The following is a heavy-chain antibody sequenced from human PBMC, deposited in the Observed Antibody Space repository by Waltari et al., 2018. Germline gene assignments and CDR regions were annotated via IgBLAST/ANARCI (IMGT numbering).Heavy chain of an antibody. V-gene: IGHV4-34*01. J-gene: IGHJ5*02. CDR1: GGSLSSYY. CDR3: ARGQAGLTTPLWFDP. CDR2: ISHSGST. Sequence: QVQLQQWGAGLLKPSETLSLTCGVYGGSLSSYYWNWIRQPPGKGLEWIGDISHSGSTKYNPSLESRLTISVDTSKNQFSLRLTSVTAADTAMYYCARGQAGLTTPLWFDPWGQGTLVTVSS. D-gene: IGHD4-4*01.